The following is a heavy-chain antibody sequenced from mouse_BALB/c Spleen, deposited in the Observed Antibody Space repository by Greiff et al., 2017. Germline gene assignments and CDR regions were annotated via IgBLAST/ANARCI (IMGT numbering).Heavy chain of an antibody. CDR1: GFTFSSFG. Sequence: EVNVVESGGGLVQPGGSRKLSCAASGFTFSSFGMHWVRQAPEKGLEWVAYISSGSSTIYYADTVKGRFTISRDNPKNTLFLQMTSLRSEDTAMYYCARAHYVSSYWYFDVWGAGTTVTVSS. V-gene: IGHV5-17*02. CDR2: ISSGSSTI. J-gene: IGHJ1*01. D-gene: IGHD1-1*01. CDR3: ARAHYVSSYWYFDV.